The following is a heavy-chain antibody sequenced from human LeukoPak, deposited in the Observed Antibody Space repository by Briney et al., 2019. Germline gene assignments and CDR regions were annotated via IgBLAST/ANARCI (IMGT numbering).Heavy chain of an antibody. Sequence: SETLSLTCAVYGGSFSGYYWSWIRQPPGKGLEWIGEINHSGSTNYNPSLKSRVTISVDTSRNQFSLKLSSVTAADTAVYYCAVQNWNYYYWGQGTLVTVSS. J-gene: IGHJ4*02. CDR3: AVQNWNYYY. D-gene: IGHD1-7*01. CDR1: GGSFSGYY. V-gene: IGHV4-34*01. CDR2: INHSGST.